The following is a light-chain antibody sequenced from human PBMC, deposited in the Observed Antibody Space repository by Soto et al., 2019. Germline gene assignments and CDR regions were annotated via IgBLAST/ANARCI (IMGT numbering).Light chain of an antibody. CDR2: GAS. CDR1: QSGSSSF. CDR3: QQYGSSPRT. V-gene: IGKV3-20*01. J-gene: IGKJ1*01. Sequence: EIVLTQSPATLSLSPGERATLSCRASQSGSSSFLAWYQQKPGQAPRLLIYGASSRATGIPDRFSGSGSGTDFTLTISRLEPEDFAVYYCQQYGSSPRTFGQGTKVEIK.